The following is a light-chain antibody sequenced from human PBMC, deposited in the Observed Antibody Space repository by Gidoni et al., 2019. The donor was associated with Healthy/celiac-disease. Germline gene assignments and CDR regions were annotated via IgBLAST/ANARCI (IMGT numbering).Light chain of an antibody. V-gene: IGKV1-39*01. CDR1: QSTSSY. CDR2: AAS. J-gene: IGKJ4*01. CDR3: QQSNSTPLT. Sequence: DIQMIQFPSSLSASVGDCFTITCRASQSTSSYLIWYQHKPGKAPKLLIYAASSLQGGVPSRFSSSGSGTDITLTISRQQPEDLATYCCQQSNSTPLTFGGGTKVEIK.